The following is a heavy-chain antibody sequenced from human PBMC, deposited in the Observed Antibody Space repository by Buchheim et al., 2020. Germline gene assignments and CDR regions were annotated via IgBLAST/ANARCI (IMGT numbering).Heavy chain of an antibody. CDR1: GYSFTSYW. CDR3: ARGPWGRKAGYDFWSGHNPGKKNWFDP. V-gene: IGHV5-10-1*03. J-gene: IGHJ5*02. D-gene: IGHD3-3*01. Sequence: EVQLVQSGAEVKKPGESLRISCKGSGYSFTSYWISWVRQMPGKGLEWMGRIDPSDSYTNYSPSFQGHVTISADKSISTAYLQWSSLKASDTAMYYCARGPWGRKAGYDFWSGHNPGKKNWFDPWGQGTL. CDR2: IDPSDSYT.